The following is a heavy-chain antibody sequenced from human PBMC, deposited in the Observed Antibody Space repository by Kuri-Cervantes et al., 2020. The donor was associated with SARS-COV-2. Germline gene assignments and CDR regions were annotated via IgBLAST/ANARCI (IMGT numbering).Heavy chain of an antibody. CDR2: IIPIFGIA. D-gene: IGHD6-13*01. Sequence: AVKVSCKASGSTFRSYAISWVRQAPGQGLEWMGRIIPIFGIANYAQKFQGRVTITADKSTSTAYMELSSLRSEDTAVYYCARDAAADNLSDYWGQGTLVTVSS. CDR3: ARDAAADNLSDY. J-gene: IGHJ4*02. V-gene: IGHV1-69*04. CDR1: GSTFRSYA.